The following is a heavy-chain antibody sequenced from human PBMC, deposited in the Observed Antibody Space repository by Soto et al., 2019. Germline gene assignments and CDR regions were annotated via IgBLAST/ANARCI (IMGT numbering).Heavy chain of an antibody. CDR2: INPNSGGT. J-gene: IGHJ5*02. CDR3: ARGHPPVLRFLEWHHQKHTKKNWFDP. CDR1: GYTFTGYY. V-gene: IGHV1-2*04. Sequence: GASVKVSCKASGYTFTGYYMHWVRQAPGQGLEWMGWINPNSGGTNYAQKFQGWVTMTRDTSISTAYMELSRLRSDDTAVYYCARGHPPVLRFLEWHHQKHTKKNWFDPWGQGTLVTVSS. D-gene: IGHD3-3*01.